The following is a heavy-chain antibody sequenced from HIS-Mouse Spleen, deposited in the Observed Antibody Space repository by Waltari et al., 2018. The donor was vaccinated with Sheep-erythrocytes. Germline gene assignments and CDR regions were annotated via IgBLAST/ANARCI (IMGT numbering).Heavy chain of an antibody. V-gene: IGHV4-39*07. CDR3: ARDVATIDAFDI. J-gene: IGHJ3*02. CDR1: GGSISSSSYY. Sequence: QLQLQESGPGLVKPSETLSLTCTVSGGSISSSSYYWGWIRQPPGKGLEWIGSNYYSGSTYYNPSLKRRVTISVDTCKNQFSLKLSSVTAADTAVYYCARDVATIDAFDIWGQGTMVTVSS. CDR2: NYYSGST. D-gene: IGHD5-12*01.